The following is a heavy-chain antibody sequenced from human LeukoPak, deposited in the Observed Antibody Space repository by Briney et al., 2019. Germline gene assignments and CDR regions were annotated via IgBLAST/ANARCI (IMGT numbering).Heavy chain of an antibody. D-gene: IGHD3-16*01. CDR1: VGSISSGDYY. CDR2: IYWNDDK. V-gene: IGHV2-5*01. CDR3: AHRPKEIWGSYDN. Sequence: QTLSLTCTVSVGSISSGDYYWSWTRQPPGKALEWLALIYWNDDKRYSPSLRSRLTLNKDTSKNQVVLTMTNMDPLDTATYYCAHRPKEIWGSYDNWGQGILVTVSS. J-gene: IGHJ4*02.